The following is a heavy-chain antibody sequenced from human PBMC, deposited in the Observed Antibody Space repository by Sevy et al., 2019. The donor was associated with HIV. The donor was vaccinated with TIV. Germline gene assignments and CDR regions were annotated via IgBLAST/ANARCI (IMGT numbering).Heavy chain of an antibody. D-gene: IGHD3-10*01. J-gene: IGHJ6*02. CDR3: SRADYYGSDGGYYGMDV. V-gene: IGHV3-49*03. CDR2: IRSKVYGGTT. Sequence: GGSLRLSCKVSGFTFGDYVMTWFRQAPGKGLEWVGFIRSKVYGGTTEYAASVKGRFIISSDDSKSIAYLRMNSLKTEDRGVYYCSRADYYGSDGGYYGMDVWGQGTTVTVSS. CDR1: GFTFGDYV.